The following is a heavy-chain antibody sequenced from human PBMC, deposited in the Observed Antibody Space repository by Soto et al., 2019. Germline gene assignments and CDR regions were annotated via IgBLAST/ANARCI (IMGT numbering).Heavy chain of an antibody. CDR3: AREGSSDFWSGYSPRDSWFDP. CDR2: IYYSGST. D-gene: IGHD3-3*01. V-gene: IGHV4-61*01. CDR1: GGSVSSGSYY. J-gene: IGHJ5*02. Sequence: PSETLSLTCTVSGGSVSSGSYYWSWIRQPPGKGLEWIGYIYYSGSTNYNPSLKSRVTISVDTSKNQFSLKLSSVTAADTAVYYCAREGSSDFWSGYSPRDSWFDPWGQGTLVTVSS.